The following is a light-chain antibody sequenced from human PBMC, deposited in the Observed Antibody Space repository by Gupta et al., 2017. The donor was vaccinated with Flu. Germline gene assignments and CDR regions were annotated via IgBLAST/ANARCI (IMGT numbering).Light chain of an antibody. CDR3: QQYGSSLYT. CDR2: DAS. Sequence: EIVLTQSPATLSLSPGERATLSCGASQSVNKNYLAWYQLKPGLAPRLLIYDASNRATGIPDRFSGSGSGTDFTLTISRLEPEDFALYYCQQYGSSLYTFGQGTNLEI. J-gene: IGKJ2*01. CDR1: QSVNKNY. V-gene: IGKV3D-20*01.